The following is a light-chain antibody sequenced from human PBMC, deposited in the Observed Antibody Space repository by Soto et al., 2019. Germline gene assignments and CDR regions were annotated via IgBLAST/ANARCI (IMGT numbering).Light chain of an antibody. CDR1: QGISSY. CDR2: DAS. Sequence: IQLTQSPSSLSASVGDRVTITCRASQGISSYLGWYQQKPGKAPNLLIYDASTLHSGVPSRFSGGGSGTDFTLTISSLQPEDFATYYCQQYYSYPVTFGPGTKVDIK. CDR3: QQYYSYPVT. J-gene: IGKJ3*01. V-gene: IGKV1-9*01.